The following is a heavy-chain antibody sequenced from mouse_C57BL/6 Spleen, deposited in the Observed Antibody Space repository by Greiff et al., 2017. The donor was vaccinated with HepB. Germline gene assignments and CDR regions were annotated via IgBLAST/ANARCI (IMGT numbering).Heavy chain of an antibody. Sequence: EVQLQQSGAELVRPGASVKLSCTASGFNIKDYYMHWVKQRPEQGLEWIGRIDPEDGDTEYAPKFQGKATMTADTSSNTAYLQLCSLTSEDPAVYYFTTSLLRGYAMDYWGQGTSVTVSS. J-gene: IGHJ4*01. D-gene: IGHD1-1*01. V-gene: IGHV14-1*01. CDR2: IDPEDGDT. CDR1: GFNIKDYY. CDR3: TTSLLRGYAMDY.